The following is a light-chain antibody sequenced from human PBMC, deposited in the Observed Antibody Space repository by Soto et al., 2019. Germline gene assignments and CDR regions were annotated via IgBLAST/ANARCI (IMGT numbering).Light chain of an antibody. CDR1: SSDVGAYTF. CDR3: SSYTSSSTHG. J-gene: IGLJ1*01. V-gene: IGLV2-14*03. Sequence: QSALTQPASVSGSPGQSITISFTGTSSDVGAYTFVSWYQQHPDKVPKLMIFDVSRRPSGVSDRFSGSKSGNTASLTISGLQPEDEADYYCSSYTSSSTHGFGSGTKLTVL. CDR2: DVS.